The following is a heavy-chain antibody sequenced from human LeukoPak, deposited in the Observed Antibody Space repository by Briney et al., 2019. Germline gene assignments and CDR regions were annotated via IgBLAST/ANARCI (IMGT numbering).Heavy chain of an antibody. J-gene: IGHJ5*02. CDR2: IIPIFGTA. V-gene: IGHV1-69*05. D-gene: IGHD5-18*01. Sequence: ASVKVSCKASGGTFSSYAISWVRQAPGQGLEWMGGIIPIFGTANYAQKFQGRVTISTDESTSTAYMELSSLRSEDTAVYYCARDGEPIRGYSYARNNWFDPWGQGTLATVSS. CDR3: ARDGEPIRGYSYARNNWFDP. CDR1: GGTFSSYA.